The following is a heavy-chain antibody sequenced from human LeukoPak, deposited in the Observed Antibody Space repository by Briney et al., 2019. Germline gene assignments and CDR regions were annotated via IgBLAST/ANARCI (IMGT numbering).Heavy chain of an antibody. D-gene: IGHD6-19*01. CDR2: IYYTGST. CDR1: GGSISSFY. V-gene: IGHV4-59*01. CDR3: ARETMSSGWFDY. Sequence: PSETLSLTCTVSGGSISSFYWSWIRQPPGKGLEWIAYIYYTGSTNYNPSLKSRATISVDMSKNQFSPNLSSVTAADTAVYYCARETMSSGWFDYWGQGTLVTVSS. J-gene: IGHJ4*02.